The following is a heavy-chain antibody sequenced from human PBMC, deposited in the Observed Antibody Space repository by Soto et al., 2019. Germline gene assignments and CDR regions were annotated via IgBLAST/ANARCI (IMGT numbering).Heavy chain of an antibody. Sequence: CAASGFTFSSYEMSWVRQAAGKGLEWVSYISSGGTITYNADSVKGRFTISRDNAKNSLYLQMNSLRAEDTAVYYCARVLIPQRYYYYGMDVWGQGTTVTVSS. CDR3: ARVLIPQRYYYYGMDV. CDR2: ISSGGTIT. D-gene: IGHD1-1*01. V-gene: IGHV3-48*03. J-gene: IGHJ6*02. CDR1: GFTFSSYE.